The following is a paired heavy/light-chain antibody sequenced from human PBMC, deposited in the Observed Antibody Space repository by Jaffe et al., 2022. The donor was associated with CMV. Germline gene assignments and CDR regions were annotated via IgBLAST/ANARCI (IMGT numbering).Light chain of an antibody. CDR2: AAS. CDR3: QQSYSTLGT. J-gene: IGKJ1*01. Sequence: DIQMTQSPSSLSASVGDRVTITCRASQSISSYLNWYQQKPGKAPKLLIYAASSLQSGVPSRFSGSGSGTDFTLTISSLQPEDFATYYCQQSYSTLGTFGQGTKVEIK. V-gene: IGKV1-39*01. CDR1: QSISSY.
Heavy chain of an antibody. CDR3: ASPSKYDILTGYSGFDAFDI. CDR1: GFTVSSNY. Sequence: EVQLVESGGGLIQPGGSLRLSCAASGFTVSSNYMSWVRQAPGKGLEWVSVIYSGGSTYYADSVKGRFTISRDNSKNTLYLQMNSLRAEDTAVYYCASPSKYDILTGYSGFDAFDIWGQGTMVTVSS. CDR2: IYSGGST. J-gene: IGHJ3*02. V-gene: IGHV3-53*01. D-gene: IGHD3-9*01.